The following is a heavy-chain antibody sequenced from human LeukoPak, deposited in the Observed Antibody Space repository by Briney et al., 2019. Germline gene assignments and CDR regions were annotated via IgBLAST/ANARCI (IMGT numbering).Heavy chain of an antibody. D-gene: IGHD3-22*01. CDR1: GFTLSTYA. V-gene: IGHV3-23*01. J-gene: IGHJ4*02. Sequence: PGGSLRLSCAASGFTLSTYAMSWVRQTPGKGLEWVAATSSSDAGTYHADSVRGRFTISRDNAKNSLYLQMNSLRAKDTAVYYCARDLRLLLQPHDYWGQGTLVTVSS. CDR3: ARDLRLLLQPHDY. CDR2: TSSSDAGT.